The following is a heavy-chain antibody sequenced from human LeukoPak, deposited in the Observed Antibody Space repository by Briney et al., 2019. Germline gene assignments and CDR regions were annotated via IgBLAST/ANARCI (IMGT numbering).Heavy chain of an antibody. D-gene: IGHD3-10*01. CDR2: IYTGGST. V-gene: IGHV3-66*01. CDR3: ARERVEFTYYYYGMDV. CDR1: GFTVNSNY. Sequence: GGSLRLSCAASGFTVNSNYLSWVRQAPGKGLEWVSLIYTGGSTYYADSVKGRFTISRDNSKNTLYLQMNSLRAEDTAVYYCARERVEFTYYYYGMDVWGQGTTVTVSS. J-gene: IGHJ6*02.